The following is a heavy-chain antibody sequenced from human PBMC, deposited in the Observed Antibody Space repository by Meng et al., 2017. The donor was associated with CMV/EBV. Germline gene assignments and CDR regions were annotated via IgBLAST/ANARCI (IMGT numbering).Heavy chain of an antibody. CDR3: AHRLHGSGSYYPYYFDY. CDR2: IYWDDDK. V-gene: IGHV2-5*02. J-gene: IGHJ4*02. D-gene: IGHD3-10*01. Sequence: HITLRDFGPPLLKPTQTLTLTCTFSGFSLSTSGVGVGWIRQPPGKALEWLALIYWDDDKRYSPSLKSRLTITKDTSKNQVVLTMTNMDPVDTATYYCAHRLHGSGSYYPYYFDYWGQGTLVTVSS. CDR1: GFSLSTSGVG.